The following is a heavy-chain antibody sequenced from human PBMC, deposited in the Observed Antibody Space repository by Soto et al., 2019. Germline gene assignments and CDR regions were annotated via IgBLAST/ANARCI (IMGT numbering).Heavy chain of an antibody. CDR2: IFHSGST. J-gene: IGHJ4*02. CDR1: GGSISSNNW. CDR3: ARVYSGSYSDS. D-gene: IGHD1-26*01. V-gene: IGHV4-4*02. Sequence: QVQLQESGPGLVKPSGTLSLTCAVSGGSISSNNWWSWVRQPPGKGLAWIGEIFHSGSTHYSPSLKSRVTISVDKSKNHFSLNLTSVTAADTSVYYCARVYSGSYSDSWGQGTLVTVSS.